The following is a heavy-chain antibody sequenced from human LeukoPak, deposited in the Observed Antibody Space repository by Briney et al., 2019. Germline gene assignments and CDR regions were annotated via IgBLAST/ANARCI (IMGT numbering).Heavy chain of an antibody. V-gene: IGHV5-51*01. CDR1: GYSFTNFW. J-gene: IGHJ3*01. CDR2: IYPGDSDT. CDR3: ATIYCSGGSCYSGDAFDF. D-gene: IGHD2-15*01. Sequence: GASLKISCKGSGYSFTNFWIGWVRQMPGKGLEWMGIIYPGDSDTRYSPSFQGQVTISADKSISTAYLKWSSLKASDTAMYYCATIYCSGGSCYSGDAFDFWGQGTMVTVSS.